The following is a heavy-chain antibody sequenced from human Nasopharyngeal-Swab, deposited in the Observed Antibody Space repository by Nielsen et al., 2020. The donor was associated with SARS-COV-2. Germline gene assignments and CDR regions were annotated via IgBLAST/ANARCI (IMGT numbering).Heavy chain of an antibody. CDR2: ISSSSTI. CDR1: GFTFSSYS. Sequence: GGSLRLSCAASGFTFSSYSMNWVHQAPGKGLEWVSYISSSSTIYYADSVKGRFTISRDNAKNSLYLQMNSLGDEDTAVYYCARDMGGYWGQGTLVTVSS. J-gene: IGHJ4*02. CDR3: ARDMGGY. D-gene: IGHD3-16*01. V-gene: IGHV3-48*02.